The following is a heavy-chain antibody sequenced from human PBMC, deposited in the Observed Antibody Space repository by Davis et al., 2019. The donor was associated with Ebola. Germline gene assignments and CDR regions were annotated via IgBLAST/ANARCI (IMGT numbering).Heavy chain of an antibody. V-gene: IGHV4-59*01. D-gene: IGHD3-10*01. CDR2: IYYSGST. J-gene: IGHJ4*02. CDR3: VSHPGRRVPVRY. CDR1: GGPINSYY. Sequence: SETLSLTCTVSGGPINSYYWSWIRQPPGKGLEWIGSIYYSGSTNYNPSLKSRVTISVDTSKNQFFLKLSSMTAADTALYYCVSHPGRRVPVRYWGQGTLVTVSS.